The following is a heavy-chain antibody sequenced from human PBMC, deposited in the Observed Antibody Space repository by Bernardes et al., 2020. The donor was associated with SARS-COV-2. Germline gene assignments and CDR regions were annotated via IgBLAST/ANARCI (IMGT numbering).Heavy chain of an antibody. CDR1: GFTFSSYG. V-gene: IGHV3-33*01. Sequence: GGSLRLSRGNYSLKRAGFTFSSYGMHWVSQAPGKGLEWVAVIRYDGSNKYYADSVKGRFTISRDNSKNTLYLQMNSLRAEDTAVYYCARGEELRYFDWLRVTMEMAFDYWGQGTLVTVSS. J-gene: IGHJ4*02. D-gene: IGHD3-9*01. CDR2: IRYDGSNK. CDR3: ARGEELRYFDWLRVTMEMAFDY.